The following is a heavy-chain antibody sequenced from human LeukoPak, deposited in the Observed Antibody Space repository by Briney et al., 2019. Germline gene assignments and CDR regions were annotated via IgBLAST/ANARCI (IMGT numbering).Heavy chain of an antibody. Sequence: PSETLSLTCTVSGGSISSSSYYWGWIRQPPGKGLEWIGSFYYSGSTYYTPSIKSRVTISVATSKNPFSLKLSSVTAADTAVYYCASRYYDSSGYYFDYWGQGTLVTVSS. D-gene: IGHD3-22*01. CDR2: FYYSGST. V-gene: IGHV4-39*01. CDR1: GGSISSSSYY. CDR3: ASRYYDSSGYYFDY. J-gene: IGHJ4*02.